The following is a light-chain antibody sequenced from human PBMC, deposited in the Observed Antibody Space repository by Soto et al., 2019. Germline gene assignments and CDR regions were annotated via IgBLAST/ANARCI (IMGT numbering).Light chain of an antibody. CDR1: QSISGS. J-gene: IGKJ1*01. V-gene: IGKV1-5*03. Sequence: DIEMTQSPSTLSAYVGDRVTITCRASQSISGSLAWYQQKPGKAPKLLIYEASNLKSGVPSRFSGSGSGTEYTLTISSLQPDDSASYYCQQYNGYWTFGQGTRVEIK. CDR2: EAS. CDR3: QQYNGYWT.